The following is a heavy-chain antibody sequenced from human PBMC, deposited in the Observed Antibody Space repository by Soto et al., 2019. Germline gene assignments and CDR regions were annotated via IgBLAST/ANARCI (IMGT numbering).Heavy chain of an antibody. CDR2: IYYSGST. D-gene: IGHD3-10*01. Sequence: PSETLSLTCTVSGGSISSYYWSWIRQPPGKGLEWIGYIYYSGSTNYNPSLKSRVTISVDTSKNQFSLKLSSVTAADTAVYYCAGQPTAGSYYDLGSYYYSYAMDVWGQGTMVTVSS. J-gene: IGHJ6*02. V-gene: IGHV4-59*01. CDR3: AGQPTAGSYYDLGSYYYSYAMDV. CDR1: GGSISSYY.